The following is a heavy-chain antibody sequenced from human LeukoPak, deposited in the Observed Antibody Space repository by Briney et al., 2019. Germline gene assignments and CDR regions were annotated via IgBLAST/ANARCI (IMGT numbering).Heavy chain of an antibody. CDR1: GFTFNNYW. J-gene: IGHJ4*02. CDR3: ARTPDGADY. CDR2: IKQDGTEI. V-gene: IGHV3-7*01. Sequence: GGSLRLSCAASGFTFNNYWMTWFCQAPGKGLEWVANIKQDGTEIFYVDSVRGRFIISRDNAENSLYLQMNSLRVEDTAVYYCARTPDGADYWGQGTLVTVSS. D-gene: IGHD3-10*01.